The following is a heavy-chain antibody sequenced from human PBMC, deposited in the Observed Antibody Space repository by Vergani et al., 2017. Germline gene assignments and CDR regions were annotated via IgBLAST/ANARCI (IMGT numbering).Heavy chain of an antibody. CDR2: ISGSGGST. D-gene: IGHD1-20*01. V-gene: IGHV3-NL1*01. Sequence: QVQLVESGGGVVQPGRSLRLSCAASGFTFSSYGMHWVRQAPGKGLEWVSAISGSGGSTSYAQKFQGRVTMTRDTSTSTVYMELSSLRSEDTAVYYCAIDVTGFDYWGQGTLVTVSS. CDR3: AIDVTGFDY. J-gene: IGHJ4*02. CDR1: GFTFSSYG.